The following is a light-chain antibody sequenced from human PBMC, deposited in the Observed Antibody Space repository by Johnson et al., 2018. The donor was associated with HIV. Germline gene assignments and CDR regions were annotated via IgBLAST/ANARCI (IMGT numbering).Light chain of an antibody. CDR2: DND. V-gene: IGLV1-51*01. CDR3: GTWYSGLSAHYV. Sequence: QSVLTQPPSVSAAPGQKVTISCSGSSSNIGKNYVSWYQQVPGTAPKLLIYDNDKRPSGIPDRFSGSKSGTSATLGITGLQTGDEADYYCGTWYSGLSAHYVFGTGTRVTVL. J-gene: IGLJ1*01. CDR1: SSNIGKNY.